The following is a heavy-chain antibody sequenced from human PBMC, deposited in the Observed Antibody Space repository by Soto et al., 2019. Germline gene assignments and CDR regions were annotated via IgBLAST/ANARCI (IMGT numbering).Heavy chain of an antibody. CDR1: GFTFSSYG. CDR2: IWYDGSNK. Sequence: QVQLVESGGGVVQPGRSLRLSCAASGFTFSSYGMHWVRQAPGKGLEWVAVIWYDGSNKYYADSVKGRFTISRDNSKNTLYLQMHSLRAEETAVYYCAREGYEGYYFDYWGQGTLVTVSS. V-gene: IGHV3-33*01. J-gene: IGHJ4*02. CDR3: AREGYEGYYFDY. D-gene: IGHD2-2*01.